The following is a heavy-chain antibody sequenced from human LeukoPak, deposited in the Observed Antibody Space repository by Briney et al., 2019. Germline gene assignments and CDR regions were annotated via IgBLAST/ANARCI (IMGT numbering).Heavy chain of an antibody. CDR1: GGAFSRYA. V-gene: IGHV1-69*13. D-gene: IGHD3-22*01. J-gene: IGHJ4*02. Sequence: SVKVSCKASGGAFSRYAISWVRQAPGQGLEWMGGIIPMYGTTNYAQKFQGRVTITADESTSTAYMELSSLRSEDTALYYCARDRDDSSDYYYGRVLEYWGQGTLVTVSS. CDR3: ARDRDDSSDYYYGRVLEY. CDR2: IIPMYGTT.